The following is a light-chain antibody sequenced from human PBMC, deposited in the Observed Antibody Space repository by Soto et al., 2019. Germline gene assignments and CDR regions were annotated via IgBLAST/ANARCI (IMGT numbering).Light chain of an antibody. J-gene: IGKJ5*01. CDR1: QSVSSN. CDR3: QQDNNWLIT. V-gene: IGKV3-15*01. CDR2: GAS. Sequence: EIVMTQSPATLSVSPGERATLSCRASQSVSSNLAWYQQKPGQAPRLLIYGASTSATGIPARFSGSGSGTEFTLTISSLQSEDFAVYYCQQDNNWLITFGQGTRLDIK.